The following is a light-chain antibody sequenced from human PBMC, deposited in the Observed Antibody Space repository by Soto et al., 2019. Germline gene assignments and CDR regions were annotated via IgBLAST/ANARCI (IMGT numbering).Light chain of an antibody. CDR2: QAS. Sequence: DIQMTQSPSTLSASVGDRVSITCRASQSISRQLAWYQQKPGKAPNLLIYQASNLETGGPSRCTGSGSGTEFTLTISSLQPDDLATYYWLQYQSYWTFGQGTKVEVK. J-gene: IGKJ1*01. CDR1: QSISRQ. V-gene: IGKV1-5*03. CDR3: LQYQSYWT.